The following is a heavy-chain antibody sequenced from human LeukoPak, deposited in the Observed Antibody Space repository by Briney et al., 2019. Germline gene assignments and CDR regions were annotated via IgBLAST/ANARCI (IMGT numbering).Heavy chain of an antibody. D-gene: IGHD3-22*01. J-gene: IGHJ4*02. CDR3: TTGESLYYYDHTDFDY. Sequence: GGSLRLSCAASGFTFSNAWMSWVRQAPGKGLEGVGRIKSKTDGGTTDYAAPVKGRFTISRDDSKNTLYLQMNSLKTEDTAVYDCTTGESLYYYDHTDFDYWGQGTLVTVSS. V-gene: IGHV3-15*01. CDR1: GFTFSNAW. CDR2: IKSKTDGGTT.